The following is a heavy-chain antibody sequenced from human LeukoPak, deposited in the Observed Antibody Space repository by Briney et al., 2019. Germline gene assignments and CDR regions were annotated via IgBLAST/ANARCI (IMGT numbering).Heavy chain of an antibody. CDR1: GFTFSSYA. Sequence: GSLRLSCTASGFTFSSYAMNWVRQAPGKGLEWVSYISGSSTNTNYADSVKGRFTISRDNAKNSLYLQMNSLRAEDTAVYYCARGTSPIVWGQGTLLTVSS. J-gene: IGHJ3*01. CDR2: ISGSSTNT. V-gene: IGHV3-48*04. CDR3: ARGTSPIV.